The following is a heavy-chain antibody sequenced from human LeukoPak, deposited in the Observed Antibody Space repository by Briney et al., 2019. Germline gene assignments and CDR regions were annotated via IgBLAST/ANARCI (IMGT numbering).Heavy chain of an antibody. CDR3: ARFRTTFGELNH. J-gene: IGHJ5*02. Sequence: ETLSLTCTVSGGSISSYYWSWIRQPPGKGLEWIGYIYYSGSSNYNPSLKSRVTISVDTSKNQFSLKLGSMTAADTAVYYCARFRTTFGELNHWGQGTLVTVSS. CDR2: IYYSGSS. CDR1: GGSISSYY. V-gene: IGHV4-59*01. D-gene: IGHD3-10*01.